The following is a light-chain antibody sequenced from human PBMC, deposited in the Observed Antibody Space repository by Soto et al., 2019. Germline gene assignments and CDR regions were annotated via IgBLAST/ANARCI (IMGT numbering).Light chain of an antibody. Sequence: QPASVSGSPGQSITISCTGTSSDVGGYDYVSWYQQHPGKAPKLMIYDVSNRPSGVSNRFSGSKSGNTASLTISGLQAEDEADYYCSSYAGASHVVFGGGTKLTVL. CDR3: SSYAGASHVV. V-gene: IGLV2-14*03. J-gene: IGLJ2*01. CDR2: DVS. CDR1: SSDVGGYDY.